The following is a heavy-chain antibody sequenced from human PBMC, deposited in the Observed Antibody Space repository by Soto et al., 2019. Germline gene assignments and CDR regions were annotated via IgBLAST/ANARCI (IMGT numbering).Heavy chain of an antibody. Sequence: QVQLVQSGAEVKKPGSSVKVSCKASGGTFSSYTISWLRQAPGQGLEWMGRIIPILCIANYAQKFQGRVTITADKSTSTDYMALSSLRSEDTAVYYCARVREDIVVVPAAQHFDYWGQGTLVTVSS. D-gene: IGHD2-2*01. J-gene: IGHJ4*02. CDR2: IIPILCIA. CDR3: ARVREDIVVVPAAQHFDY. CDR1: GGTFSSYT. V-gene: IGHV1-69*02.